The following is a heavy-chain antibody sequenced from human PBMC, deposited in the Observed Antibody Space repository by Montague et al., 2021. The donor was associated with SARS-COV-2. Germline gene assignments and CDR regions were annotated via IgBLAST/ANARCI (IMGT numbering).Heavy chain of an antibody. D-gene: IGHD2-2*02. CDR1: GGSISGYY. V-gene: IGHV4-34*04. Sequence: SETLSLTCTVSGGSISGYYWNWIRQSPGRGLEWIGYINHSGTTNNNPSLKSRATISVDASKDQFSLKLTSVTAADAAVYYCARGGLHLLYGGRYFDYWGQGTLVTVSS. CDR2: INHSGTT. CDR3: ARGGLHLLYGGRYFDY. J-gene: IGHJ4*02.